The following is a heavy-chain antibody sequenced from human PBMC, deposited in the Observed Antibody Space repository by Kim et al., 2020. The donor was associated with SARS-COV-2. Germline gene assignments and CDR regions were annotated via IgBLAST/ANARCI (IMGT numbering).Heavy chain of an antibody. V-gene: IGHV4-39*01. J-gene: IGHJ5*02. CDR2: IYYSGST. CDR1: GGSISSSSYY. D-gene: IGHD3-3*01. CDR3: ARLFNDWITFGVVIILGGWFDP. Sequence: SETLSLTCTVSGGSISSSSYYWGWIRQPPGKGLEWIGSIYYSGSTYYNPSLKSRVTISVDTSKNQFSLKLSSVTAADTAVYYCARLFNDWITFGVVIILGGWFDPWGQGTLVTVSS.